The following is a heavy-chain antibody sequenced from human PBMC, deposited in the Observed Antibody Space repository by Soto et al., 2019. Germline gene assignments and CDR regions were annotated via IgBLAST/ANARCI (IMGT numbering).Heavy chain of an antibody. Sequence: LRLSCEASGFTFSSYTMNWVRRAPGKGLEWVATIGGSGDGTYYGDSVKGRFTISRDNSKNTLYLQMNSLRAEDTAVYYCAKGLGYDSSGYPYYFDYWGQGTLVTVSS. CDR2: IGGSGDGT. CDR1: GFTFSSYT. V-gene: IGHV3-23*01. J-gene: IGHJ4*02. CDR3: AKGLGYDSSGYPYYFDY. D-gene: IGHD3-22*01.